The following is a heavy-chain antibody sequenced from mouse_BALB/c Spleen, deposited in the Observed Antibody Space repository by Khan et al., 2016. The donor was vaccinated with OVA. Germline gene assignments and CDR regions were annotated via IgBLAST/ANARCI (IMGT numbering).Heavy chain of an antibody. Sequence: EVQLQQSGPGLVKPSQSLSLTCSVTGYSITSGYYWNWIRQFPGNKLEWMGYINYGGSNNYNPSLKNRISITRDTSKNQFFLKLNSVTTEDTATYYCARGGRWFDYWGQWTLVTVSA. CDR2: INYGGSN. CDR3: ARGGRWFDY. CDR1: GYSITSGYY. V-gene: IGHV3-6*02. J-gene: IGHJ3*01.